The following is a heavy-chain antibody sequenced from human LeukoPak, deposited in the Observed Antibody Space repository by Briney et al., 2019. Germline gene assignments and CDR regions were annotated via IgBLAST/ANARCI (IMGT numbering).Heavy chain of an antibody. CDR2: ISAYNGNT. J-gene: IGHJ4*02. V-gene: IGHV1-18*01. D-gene: IGHD3-22*01. CDR3: ARPYYYDSTGYYQYYFDY. CDR1: GYTFTSYG. Sequence: ASVKVSFKASGYTFTSYGISWVRQAPGQGLKWMGWISAYNGNTNYAQKLQGRVTMTTDTSTSTAYMELRSLRSDDTAVYYCARPYYYDSTGYYQYYFDYWGQGTLVTVSS.